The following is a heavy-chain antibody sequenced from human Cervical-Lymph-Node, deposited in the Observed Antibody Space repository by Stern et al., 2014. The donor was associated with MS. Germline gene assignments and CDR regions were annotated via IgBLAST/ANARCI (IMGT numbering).Heavy chain of an antibody. V-gene: IGHV3-9*01. D-gene: IGHD3-16*02. CDR1: GFTFDDYA. CDR3: ASPYGWGIYRYTRGGGHDAFDI. Sequence: EVQLLESGGGLVQPGRPLRLSCAASGFTFDDYAMHWVRQAPGKGLEWVSGISWNSGSIGYADSVKGRFTISRDNAKNSLYLQMNSLRAEDTALYYCASPYGWGIYRYTRGGGHDAFDIWGQGTMVTVSS. CDR2: ISWNSGSI. J-gene: IGHJ3*02.